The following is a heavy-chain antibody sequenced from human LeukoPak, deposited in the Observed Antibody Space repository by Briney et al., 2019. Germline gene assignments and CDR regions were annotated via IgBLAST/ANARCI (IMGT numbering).Heavy chain of an antibody. Sequence: SETLSLTCAVSGGSINSGGYSWSWIRQPPGKGLEWIGYIYNSGSTYYNPSLKSRVTMSVDTSKNQFSLKLSSVTAADTAVYYCAREGSLVRYDDYYYMDVWGKGTTVTISS. D-gene: IGHD3-10*01. J-gene: IGHJ6*03. CDR3: AREGSLVRYDDYYYMDV. V-gene: IGHV4-30-4*07. CDR1: GGSINSGGYS. CDR2: IYNSGST.